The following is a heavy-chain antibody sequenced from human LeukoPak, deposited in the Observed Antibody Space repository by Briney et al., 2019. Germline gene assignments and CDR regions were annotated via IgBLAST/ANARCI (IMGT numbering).Heavy chain of an antibody. CDR3: ARHSMVRGVIRSGLTQLDY. CDR2: IYHSGST. V-gene: IGHV4-38-2*01. J-gene: IGHJ4*02. D-gene: IGHD3-10*01. CDR1: GYSISSGYY. Sequence: SETLSLTCAVSGYSISSGYYWGWIRQPPGKGLEWIGSIYHSGSTYYNPSLKSRVTISVDTSKNQFSLKLSSVTAADTAVYYCARHSMVRGVIRSGLTQLDYWGQGTLVTVSS.